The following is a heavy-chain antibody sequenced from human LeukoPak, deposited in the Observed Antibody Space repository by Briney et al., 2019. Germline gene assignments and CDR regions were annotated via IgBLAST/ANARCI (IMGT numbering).Heavy chain of an antibody. V-gene: IGHV3-33*06. CDR1: GFTFRSYG. CDR3: AKYDTSAYYGLDY. D-gene: IGHD3-22*01. Sequence: GRSLRLSCAASGFTFRSYGMHWVRQAPGKGLEWVAVIRHDGSDKYYADSVRGRFIISRDNSKNTLDLQMNSLRAEDTAVYYCAKYDTSAYYGLDYWGRGTLVTVSS. J-gene: IGHJ4*02. CDR2: IRHDGSDK.